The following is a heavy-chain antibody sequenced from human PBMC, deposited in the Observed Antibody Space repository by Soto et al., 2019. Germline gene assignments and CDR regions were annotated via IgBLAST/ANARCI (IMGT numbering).Heavy chain of an antibody. Sequence: SETLSLTCAVSGDSIIGIYHWGWIRQPPGKGLEWIASIYHSGSTYYNPSLKSRVTISVDTSKNQFSLKLSSVTAADTAVYYCARDRGWVGGDWFDPWGQGTLVTVSS. CDR1: GDSIIGIYH. D-gene: IGHD3-10*01. CDR3: ARDRGWVGGDWFDP. V-gene: IGHV4-38-2*02. CDR2: IYHSGST. J-gene: IGHJ5*02.